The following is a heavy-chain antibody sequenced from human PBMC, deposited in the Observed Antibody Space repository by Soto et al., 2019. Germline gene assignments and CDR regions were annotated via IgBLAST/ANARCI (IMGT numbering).Heavy chain of an antibody. CDR1: GFTFSTYA. CDR3: AKEAFPSYCSSASCYVAY. Sequence: PGGSLRLSCAASGFTFSTYAMSWVRQAPGKGLEWVSGVTGSGSSTYYADSVKGRFTISRDNSKNTLYLQMNSLRAEDTAVYYCAKEAFPSYCSSASCYVAYWGQGTLVTVFS. D-gene: IGHD2-2*01. CDR2: VTGSGSST. J-gene: IGHJ4*02. V-gene: IGHV3-23*01.